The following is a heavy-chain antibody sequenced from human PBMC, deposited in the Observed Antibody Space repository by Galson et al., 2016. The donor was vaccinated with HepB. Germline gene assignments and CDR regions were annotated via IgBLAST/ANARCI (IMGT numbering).Heavy chain of an antibody. CDR1: GYTFNSYG. Sequence: SVKVSCKASGYTFNSYGITWVRQAPGQGLEWMGWISGYDGNTKYPQKFQGRVTMTTDTSTNTAYMELRRLRSDDTAVYYCARDSYDILPGYSPSDPWGQGTLVTVSS. V-gene: IGHV1-18*01. J-gene: IGHJ5*02. D-gene: IGHD3-9*01. CDR3: ARDSYDILPGYSPSDP. CDR2: ISGYDGNT.